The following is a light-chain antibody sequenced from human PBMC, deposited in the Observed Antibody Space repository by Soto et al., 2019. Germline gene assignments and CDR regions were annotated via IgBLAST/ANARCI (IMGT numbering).Light chain of an antibody. CDR3: QQYNNWPYT. V-gene: IGKV3-15*01. CDR2: GAS. Sequence: ERVMTQSPDTLSVSPGESATLSCRARQSISNNLAWYQQKPGQAPRLLLYGASTRTTGIPARFSGSGSGTEFTLTISSLQSEDFAVYYCQQYNNWPYTFAQGTKLEI. J-gene: IGKJ2*01. CDR1: QSISNN.